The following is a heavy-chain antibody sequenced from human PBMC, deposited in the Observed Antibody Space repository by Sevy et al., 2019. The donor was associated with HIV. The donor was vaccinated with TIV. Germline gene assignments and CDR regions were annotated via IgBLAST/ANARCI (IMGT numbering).Heavy chain of an antibody. CDR1: GGTFSSYA. D-gene: IGHD3-3*01. V-gene: IGHV1-69*06. Sequence: ASVKVSCKASGGTFSSYAISWVRRAPGQGLEWMGGIIPIFGTANYAQKFQGRVTITADKSTSTAYMELSSLRSEDTAVYYCAARYYDFWSGYSPYRTPPHFDYWGQGTLVTVSS. J-gene: IGHJ4*02. CDR3: AARYYDFWSGYSPYRTPPHFDY. CDR2: IIPIFGTA.